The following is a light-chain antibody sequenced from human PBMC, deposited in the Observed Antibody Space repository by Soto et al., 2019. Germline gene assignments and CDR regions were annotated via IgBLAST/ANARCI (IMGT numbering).Light chain of an antibody. CDR2: EVI. CDR3: CSYGGSSTYV. V-gene: IGLV2-23*02. CDR1: SSDVGSYNL. J-gene: IGLJ1*01. Sequence: QSALTQPASVSGSPGQSITISCTGTSSDVGSYNLVSWYQQHPGKAPKLMIYEVIKRPSGVSNRFSASKSGNTASLTISGLQAEDEADYYCCSYGGSSTYVFGTRTKVTVL.